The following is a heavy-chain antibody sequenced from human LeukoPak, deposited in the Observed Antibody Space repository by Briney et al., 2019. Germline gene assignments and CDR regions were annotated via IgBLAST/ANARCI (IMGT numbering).Heavy chain of an antibody. CDR2: ISSSSSTI. D-gene: IGHD3-22*01. Sequence: PGGSLRLSCAASGFTFSSYSMNWVRQAPGKGLEWVSYISSSSSTIYYADSVKGRFTISRDNSKNTLYLQMNSLRAEDTAVYYCAEHDSSGYYDYWGQGTLVTVSS. J-gene: IGHJ4*02. CDR3: AEHDSSGYYDY. CDR1: GFTFSSYS. V-gene: IGHV3-48*01.